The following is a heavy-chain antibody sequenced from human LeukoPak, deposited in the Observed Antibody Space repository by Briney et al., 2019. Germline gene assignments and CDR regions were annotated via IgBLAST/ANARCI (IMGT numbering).Heavy chain of an antibody. J-gene: IGHJ4*02. V-gene: IGHV3-21*01. CDR1: GFTFSSYS. D-gene: IGHD6-19*01. CDR3: AREIALAGLNDY. CDR2: ISSSSSYI. Sequence: GGSLRLSCAASGFTFSSYSMNWVRQAPGKGLEWVSSISSSSSYIYYADSVKGRFTISRDNAKNSLYLQVNSLRAEDTAVYYCAREIALAGLNDYGGQGTLVTVSS.